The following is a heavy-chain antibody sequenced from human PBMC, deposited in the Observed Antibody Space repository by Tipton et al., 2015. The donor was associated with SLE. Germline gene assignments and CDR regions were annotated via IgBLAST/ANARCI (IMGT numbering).Heavy chain of an antibody. V-gene: IGHV4-4*07. CDR3: ARGWERQGLFDY. D-gene: IGHD1-26*01. CDR2: IYTSGST. J-gene: IGHJ4*02. Sequence: TLSLTCTVSGGSISSYYWSWIRQPAGKGLEWIGRIYTSGSTNYNPSLKSRVTISVDTSKNQFSLKLSSVTAADPAVYYCARGWERQGLFDYLGQGTLVTVSS. CDR1: GGSISSYY.